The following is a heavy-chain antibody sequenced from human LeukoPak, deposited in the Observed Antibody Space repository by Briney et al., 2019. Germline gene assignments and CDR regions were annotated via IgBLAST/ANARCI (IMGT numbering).Heavy chain of an antibody. CDR1: GGSFSSSSYY. CDR2: ISYSGST. V-gene: IGHV4-39*01. Sequence: SETLSLTCTVSGGSFSSSSYYWGWIRQPPGKGLEWTGSISYSGSTYYNPSLKSRVTISVDTSKNQFSLKLSSVTAADTAVYYCARQGVGATNAFDIWGQGTMVTVSS. D-gene: IGHD1-26*01. J-gene: IGHJ3*02. CDR3: ARQGVGATNAFDI.